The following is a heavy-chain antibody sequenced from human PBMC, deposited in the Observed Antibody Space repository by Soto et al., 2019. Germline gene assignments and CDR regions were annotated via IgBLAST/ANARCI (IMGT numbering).Heavy chain of an antibody. V-gene: IGHV4-31*01. CDR1: GGSVSSGGYY. CDR2: IYYSGST. Sequence: QVQLQESGPGLVEPSQTLSLTCTVSGGSVSSGGYYWSWIRQHPGKGLEWIGSIYYSGSTYYNPSLKGLVTISVDTSKNQFSLKLSSVTAAATAVYYGARAGGKGSYDLLYWGQGTLVTVSS. D-gene: IGHD5-18*01. CDR3: ARAGGKGSYDLLY. J-gene: IGHJ4*02.